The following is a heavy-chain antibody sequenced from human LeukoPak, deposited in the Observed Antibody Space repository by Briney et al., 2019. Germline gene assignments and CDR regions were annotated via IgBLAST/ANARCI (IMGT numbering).Heavy chain of an antibody. CDR2: INSDGSSR. CDR3: AKNLYCGGGSCYPSALGMDV. V-gene: IGHV3-74*01. J-gene: IGHJ6*02. Sequence: GGSLRLSCAASGFTFSSYWMHWVRQAPGKGLVWVSRINSDGSSRSYADSVKGRFTISRDNAKNTLYLQMNSLRAEDTAVYYCAKNLYCGGGSCYPSALGMDVWGQGTTVTVSS. CDR1: GFTFSSYW. D-gene: IGHD2-15*01.